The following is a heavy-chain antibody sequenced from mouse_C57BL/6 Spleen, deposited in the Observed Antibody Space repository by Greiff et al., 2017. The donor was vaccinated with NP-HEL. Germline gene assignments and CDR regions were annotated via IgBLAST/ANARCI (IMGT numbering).Heavy chain of an antibody. Sequence: VQLQQSGAELVRPGASVTLSCKASGYTFTDYEMHWVKQTPVHGLEWIGAIDPETGGTAYNQKFKGKAILTADKSSSTAYMELRSLPSEDSAVYYLSIREVTPRWLAYWGQGTLVTVSA. CDR1: GYTFTDYE. CDR2: IDPETGGT. CDR3: SIREVTPRWLAY. J-gene: IGHJ3*01. V-gene: IGHV1-15*01. D-gene: IGHD2-2*01.